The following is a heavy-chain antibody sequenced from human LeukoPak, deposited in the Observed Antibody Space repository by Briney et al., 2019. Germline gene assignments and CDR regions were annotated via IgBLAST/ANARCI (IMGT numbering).Heavy chain of an antibody. Sequence: PGGSLRLSCAASGFTFSSYAMHWVRQAPGKGLEWVAVISYDGSNKYYADSVKGRFTISRDNSKNTLYLQMNSLRAEDTAVYYCARDHEGGVISYFDYWGQGTLVTVSS. V-gene: IGHV3-30-3*01. CDR3: ARDHEGGVISYFDY. J-gene: IGHJ4*02. D-gene: IGHD3-16*01. CDR2: ISYDGSNK. CDR1: GFTFSSYA.